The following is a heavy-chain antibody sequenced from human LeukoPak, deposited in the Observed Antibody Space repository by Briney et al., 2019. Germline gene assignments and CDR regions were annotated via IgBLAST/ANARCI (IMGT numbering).Heavy chain of an antibody. V-gene: IGHV4-34*01. CDR1: GGSFSGYY. CDR2: INHSGST. CDR3: ARGPIGGTNWFDP. Sequence: SETLSLTCAVYGGSFSGYYWSWIRQPPGKGLEWIGEINHSGSTNYNPSLKSRVTISVDTSKNQFSLKLSSVTAADTAVYYCARGPIGGTNWFDPWGQGTLVTVSS. J-gene: IGHJ5*02. D-gene: IGHD3-16*01.